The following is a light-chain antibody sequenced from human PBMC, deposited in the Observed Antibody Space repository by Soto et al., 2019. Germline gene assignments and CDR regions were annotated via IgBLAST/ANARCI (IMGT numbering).Light chain of an antibody. V-gene: IGKV1-39*01. J-gene: IGKJ5*01. CDR1: QSISNH. CDR2: AAS. CDR3: QQASSFPLT. Sequence: DIQMTQSPSSLSASVGDRVTITCRASQSISNHLNWYQQKPGKAPKLLIFAASSLQSGVPSRFSGSASGTYFTLTISSLQPEDFATYYCQQASSFPLTFGQGTRLEIK.